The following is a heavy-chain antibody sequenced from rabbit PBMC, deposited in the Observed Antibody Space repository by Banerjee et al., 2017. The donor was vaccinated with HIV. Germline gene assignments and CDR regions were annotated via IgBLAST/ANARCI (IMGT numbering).Heavy chain of an antibody. V-gene: IGHV1S45*01. Sequence: QEQLEESGGGLVKPEGSLTLTCTASGFSFSSYWMCWVRQAPGKGLEWIACIYGGSSGNTYYASWAKGRFTISETSSTTVTLQVTSLTAADTATYFCARGALYATGSGYRQFDLWGPGTLVTVS. J-gene: IGHJ4*01. D-gene: IGHD1-1*01. CDR1: GFSFSSYW. CDR3: ARGALYATGSGYRQFDL. CDR2: IYGGSSGNT.